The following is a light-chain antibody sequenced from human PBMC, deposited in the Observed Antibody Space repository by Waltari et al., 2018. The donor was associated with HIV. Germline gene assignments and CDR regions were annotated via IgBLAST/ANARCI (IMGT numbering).Light chain of an antibody. Sequence: QSVLTQPPSVSGAPGQRVTLSCPGSNSTIGTHAVHWYQHFPGTAPQLLIYNTTSRPSGVPDRFSGSKSGTSASLAITGLQSEDEADYFCQSSDSTLSGSVFGGGTKLTVL. J-gene: IGLJ2*01. CDR1: NSTIGTHA. CDR2: NTT. V-gene: IGLV1-40*01. CDR3: QSSDSTLSGSV.